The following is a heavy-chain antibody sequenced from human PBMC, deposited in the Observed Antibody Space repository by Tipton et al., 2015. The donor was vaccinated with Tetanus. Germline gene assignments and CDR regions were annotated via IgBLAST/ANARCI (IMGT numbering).Heavy chain of an antibody. V-gene: IGHV4-59*01. CDR1: GGSISTYH. CDR2: FFYNGNT. Sequence: LRLSCTVSGGSISTYHWNWIRQSPGKGLEWIGYFFYNGNTNYIPSLKSRVTISADTSKNQVSLRLNSVTAADTAVYFCARGGWFPTYFDLWGRGTLVTVSS. J-gene: IGHJ2*01. D-gene: IGHD6-19*01. CDR3: ARGGWFPTYFDL.